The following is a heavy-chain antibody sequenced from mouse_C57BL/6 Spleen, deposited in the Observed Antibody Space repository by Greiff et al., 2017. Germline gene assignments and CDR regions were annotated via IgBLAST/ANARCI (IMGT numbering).Heavy chain of an antibody. D-gene: IGHD2-1*01. Sequence: VQRVESGAELVRPGTSVKMSCKASGYTFTNYWIGWAKQRPGHGLEWIGDIYPGGGYTNYNEKFKGKATLTADKSSSTAYMQFSSLTSEDSAIYYCARWGNYEMDYWGQGTSVTVSS. CDR2: IYPGGGYT. CDR3: ARWGNYEMDY. V-gene: IGHV1-63*01. CDR1: GYTFTNYW. J-gene: IGHJ4*01.